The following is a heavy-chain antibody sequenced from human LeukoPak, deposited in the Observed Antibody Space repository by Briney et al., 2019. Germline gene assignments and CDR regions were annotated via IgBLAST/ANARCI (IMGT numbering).Heavy chain of an antibody. J-gene: IGHJ4*02. Sequence: GGFLRLSCAASGFTFSSYSMNWVRQAPGKGLEWVSYISSSSSTIYYADSVKGRFTISRDNAKNSLYLQMNSLRAEDTAVYYCARVGYGGYDRQFDYWGQGTLVTVSS. V-gene: IGHV3-48*01. D-gene: IGHD5-12*01. CDR1: GFTFSSYS. CDR2: ISSSSSTI. CDR3: ARVGYGGYDRQFDY.